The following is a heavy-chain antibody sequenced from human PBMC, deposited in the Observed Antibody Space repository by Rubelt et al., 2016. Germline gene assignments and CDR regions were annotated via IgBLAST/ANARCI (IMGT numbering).Heavy chain of an antibody. CDR3: AQKGSEKYYKN. CDR2: ISAYNGDT. Sequence: QVQLVQSGAEVKKPGASVKVSCEASGYTFTSYGISWVRQAPGQGLEWVGWISAYNGDTNYAQKLQGRVPWTTNTSTTTAYMELRSLRSDDTAVYYCAQKGSEKYYKNWGQGTLVTVSS. D-gene: IGHD2/OR15-2a*01. CDR1: GYTFTSYG. J-gene: IGHJ4*02. V-gene: IGHV1-18*01.